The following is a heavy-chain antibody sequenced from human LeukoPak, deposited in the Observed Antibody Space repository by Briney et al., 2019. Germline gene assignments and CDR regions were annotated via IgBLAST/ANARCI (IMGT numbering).Heavy chain of an antibody. D-gene: IGHD6-19*01. V-gene: IGHV4-34*01. CDR2: INHSGST. CDR3: AGHCLSGWYPHPGY. Sequence: SETLSLTCAVYGGSFSGYYWSWIRQPPGKGLEWMGEINHSGSTNYNPSLKSRVTISVDTSKNQFSLKLSSVTAADTAVYYCAGHCLSGWYPHPGYWGQGTLVTVSS. CDR1: GGSFSGYY. J-gene: IGHJ4*02.